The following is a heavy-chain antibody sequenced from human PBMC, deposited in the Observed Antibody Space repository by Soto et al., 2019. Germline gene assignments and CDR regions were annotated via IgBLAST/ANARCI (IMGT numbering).Heavy chain of an antibody. CDR1: WGSSSSFG. CDR3: ARHSSDIVVVVAASNHYYYYYMDV. D-gene: IGHD2-15*01. J-gene: IGHJ6*03. CDR2: IYYSGST. Sequence: ALVLLCVSWTVAWGSSSSFGWRWIRKPPGKGLEWIGYIYYSGSTNYNPSLKSRVTISVDTSKNQFSLKLSSVTAADTAVYYCARHSSDIVVVVAASNHYYYYYMDVWGKGTTVTVSS. V-gene: IGHV4-59*08.